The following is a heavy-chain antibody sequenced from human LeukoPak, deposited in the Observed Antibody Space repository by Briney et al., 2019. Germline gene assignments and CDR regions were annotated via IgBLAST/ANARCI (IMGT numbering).Heavy chain of an antibody. Sequence: GGSLRLSCITSGFTFGDYGLSWVRQAPGKGLEWVGFIRSKAYGATTEYAASLKDRFTISRDDSKSIAYLQVNSLKTEDTAVYYCARDNRIAVGIENFDYWGQGTLVTVSS. CDR3: ARDNRIAVGIENFDY. V-gene: IGHV3-49*04. CDR2: IRSKAYGATT. J-gene: IGHJ4*02. D-gene: IGHD6-19*01. CDR1: GFTFGDYG.